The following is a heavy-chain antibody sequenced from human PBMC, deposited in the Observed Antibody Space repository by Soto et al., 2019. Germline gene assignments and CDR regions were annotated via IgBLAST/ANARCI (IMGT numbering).Heavy chain of an antibody. V-gene: IGHV4-34*01. CDR3: EREKITGHFDY. CDR1: GGSFSGYY. Sequence: PSETLSLTCAACGGSFSGYYWTWIRQPPGTGLEWIGEINHSGSTNYNPSLKSRVTISVDTSKNQFSLKLTSVTAADTAVKYCEREKITGHFDYWGQGTLVTVSS. CDR2: INHSGST. D-gene: IGHD2-8*02. J-gene: IGHJ4*02.